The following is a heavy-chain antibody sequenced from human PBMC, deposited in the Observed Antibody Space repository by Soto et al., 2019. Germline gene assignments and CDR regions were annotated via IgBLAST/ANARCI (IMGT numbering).Heavy chain of an antibody. D-gene: IGHD1-26*01. CDR3: ARGDRYSGSFSDYFDP. CDR2: IYESGRT. Sequence: PSETLSLTCMVSGASISTGGYSGSWIRQPPGKGPEWIGYIYESGRTYYKPSLKSRASISMDKSRNQFSVRLTSVTAADTAVYFCARGDRYSGSFSDYFDPWGQGTLVTVSS. V-gene: IGHV4-30-2*01. J-gene: IGHJ5*02. CDR1: GASISTGGYS.